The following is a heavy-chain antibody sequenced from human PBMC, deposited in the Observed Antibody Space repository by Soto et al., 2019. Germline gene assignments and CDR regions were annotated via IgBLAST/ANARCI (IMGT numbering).Heavy chain of an antibody. CDR1: GGSISSSSYY. V-gene: IGHV4-39*02. CDR3: AREILSSSWDYYYYYGMDV. CDR2: IYYSGST. D-gene: IGHD6-13*01. Sequence: SETLSLTCTVSGGSISSSSYYWGWIRQPPGKGLEWIGSIYYSGSTYYNPSLKSRVTISVDTSKNQFSLKLSSVTAADTAVYYCAREILSSSWDYYYYYGMDVWGQGTTVTVSS. J-gene: IGHJ6*02.